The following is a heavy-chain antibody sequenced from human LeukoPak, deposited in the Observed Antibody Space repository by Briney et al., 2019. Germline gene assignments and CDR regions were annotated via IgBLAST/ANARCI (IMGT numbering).Heavy chain of an antibody. J-gene: IGHJ4*02. CDR3: ARDRGSVPKGQGDY. CDR2: ISSSGSTI. D-gene: IGHD3-10*01. V-gene: IGHV3-48*03. CDR1: GFTFSSYE. Sequence: GGSLRLSCAASGFTFSSYEMNWVRQAPGKGLEWVSYISSSGSTIYYADSVKGRFTISRDNAKNSLYLQMNSLRVEDTAIYYCARDRGSVPKGQGDYWGQGTLVTVSS.